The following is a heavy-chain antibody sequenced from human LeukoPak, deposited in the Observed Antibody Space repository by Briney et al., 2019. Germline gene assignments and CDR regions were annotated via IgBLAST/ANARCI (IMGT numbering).Heavy chain of an antibody. J-gene: IGHJ3*02. D-gene: IGHD3-22*01. CDR1: GYTFSSYA. CDR2: ININTGNP. Sequence: ASVKVSCKASGYTFSSYAMYWVRQAPGQGLECMGWININTGNPMYAQGFTGRFVFSLDTSVSTAYLQISSLKAEDTAVYYCARGYSNGYYYHAFDIWGQGTMVTVSS. CDR3: ARGYSNGYYYHAFDI. V-gene: IGHV7-4-1*02.